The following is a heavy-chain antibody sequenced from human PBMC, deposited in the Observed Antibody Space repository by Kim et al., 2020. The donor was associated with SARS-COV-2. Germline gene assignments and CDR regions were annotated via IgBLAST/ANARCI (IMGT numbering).Heavy chain of an antibody. D-gene: IGHD3-22*01. V-gene: IGHV3-15*01. CDR2: IKSKTDGGTT. CDR1: GFTFSNAW. CDR3: TNRVVVITGDY. Sequence: GGSLRLSCAASGFTFSNAWMSWVRQAPGKGLEWVGRIKSKTDGGTTDYAAPVKGRFTITRYESINTLYLQMNSLKTEDTAVYYCTNRVVVITGDYWGQGTLDTVSS. J-gene: IGHJ4*02.